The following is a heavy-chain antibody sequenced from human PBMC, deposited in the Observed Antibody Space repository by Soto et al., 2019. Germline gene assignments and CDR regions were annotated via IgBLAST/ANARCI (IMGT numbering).Heavy chain of an antibody. V-gene: IGHV4-39*01. J-gene: IGHJ4*02. D-gene: IGHD3-3*01. Sequence: QLQLQESGPGLVKPSETLSLTCTVSGGSISSSSYYWGWIRQPPGKGLEWIGSIYYSGSTYYNPSLKSRVTISVDTSKNQFSLKLSSVTAADTAVYYCARRTYYDFWSGYHGTTYFDYWGQGTLVTVSS. CDR3: ARRTYYDFWSGYHGTTYFDY. CDR1: GGSISSSSYY. CDR2: IYYSGST.